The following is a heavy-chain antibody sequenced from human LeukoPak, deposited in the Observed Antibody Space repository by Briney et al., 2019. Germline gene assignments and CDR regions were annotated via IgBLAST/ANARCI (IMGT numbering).Heavy chain of an antibody. CDR2: IYPGDSDT. V-gene: IGHV5-51*01. CDR3: ARQESGYPGSSGWYSHFDY. J-gene: IGHJ4*02. CDR1: GYSFTNYW. D-gene: IGHD6-19*01. Sequence: GESLKISCKGSGYSFTNYWIGWVRQMPGKGLEWMGIIYPGDSDTRYSPSFQGQVTISADKSISTAYLQWSSLKASDTAMYYCARQESGYPGSSGWYSHFDYWGQGTLVTVSS.